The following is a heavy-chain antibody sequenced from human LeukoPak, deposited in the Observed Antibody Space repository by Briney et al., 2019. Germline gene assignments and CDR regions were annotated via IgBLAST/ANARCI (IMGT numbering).Heavy chain of an antibody. Sequence: ASVKVSCKASEYTFTNYAIHWVRQAPGQRLEWLGWINAGNGNTKYSQRFQGRVTITKDTSASTAYMEVSSLRSEDTAVYYCARYYGSGSYDYWAREPWSPSPQ. CDR1: EYTFTNYA. V-gene: IGHV1-3*01. CDR3: ARYYGSGSYDY. D-gene: IGHD3-10*01. J-gene: IGHJ4*02. CDR2: INAGNGNT.